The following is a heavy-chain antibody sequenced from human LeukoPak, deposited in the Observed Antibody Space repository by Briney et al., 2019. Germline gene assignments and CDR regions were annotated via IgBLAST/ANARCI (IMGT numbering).Heavy chain of an antibody. V-gene: IGHV1-69*13. CDR2: IISIFGTA. J-gene: IGHJ4*02. D-gene: IGHD4-17*01. CDR1: GGTFSSYA. Sequence: SVKVSCKASGGTFSSYAISWVRQAPGQGLEWIGGIISIFGTANYAQKFQGRVTITADESTSTAYMELSSLRSEDTAVYYCAINYAYGDYGPDYWGQGTLVTVSS. CDR3: AINYAYGDYGPDY.